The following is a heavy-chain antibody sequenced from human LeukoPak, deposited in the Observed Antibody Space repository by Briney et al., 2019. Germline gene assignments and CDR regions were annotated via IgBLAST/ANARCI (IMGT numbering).Heavy chain of an antibody. CDR2: VNEDGTAK. Sequence: GGSLRLSCAVSGFTCSSCWMDWVRQAPGKGLEWVATVNEDGTAKFYVDSVKGRFTIFRDNTRSSLDLQMNSLTVEDTAMYYCEAPATAWGQGTLVTVSS. CDR3: EAPATA. V-gene: IGHV3-7*01. J-gene: IGHJ5*02. CDR1: GFTCSSCW.